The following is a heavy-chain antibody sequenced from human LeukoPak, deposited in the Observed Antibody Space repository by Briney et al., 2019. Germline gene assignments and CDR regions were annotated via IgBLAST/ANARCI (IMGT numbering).Heavy chain of an antibody. V-gene: IGHV1-2*02. CDR2: INPNSGGT. J-gene: IGHJ4*02. Sequence: ASVKVSCKASGYTFTGYYMHWVRQAPGQGLEWMGWINPNSGGTNYAQKFQGRVTMTRDTSTSTAYMELSRLRSDDTAVYYCARDPSLTYGDYFFDYWGQGTLVTVSS. D-gene: IGHD4-17*01. CDR3: ARDPSLTYGDYFFDY. CDR1: GYTFTGYY.